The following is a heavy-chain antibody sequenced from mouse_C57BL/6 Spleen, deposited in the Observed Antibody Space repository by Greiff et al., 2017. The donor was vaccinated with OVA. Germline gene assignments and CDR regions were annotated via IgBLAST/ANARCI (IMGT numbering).Heavy chain of an antibody. CDR3: ARRGVRYAMDY. CDR2: IDPSDSYT. Sequence: VQLQQPGAELVMPGASVKLSCKASGYTFTSYWMHWVKQRPGQGLEWIGEIDPSDSYTNYNQKFKGKSTLTVDKSSSTAYMQLSSLTSEDSAVYYCARRGVRYAMDYWGQGTSVTVSS. J-gene: IGHJ4*01. CDR1: GYTFTSYW. V-gene: IGHV1-69*01. D-gene: IGHD2-14*01.